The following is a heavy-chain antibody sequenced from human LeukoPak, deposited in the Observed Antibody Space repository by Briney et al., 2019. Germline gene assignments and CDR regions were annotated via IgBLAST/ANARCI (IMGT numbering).Heavy chain of an antibody. D-gene: IGHD2-2*01. CDR3: ARDRDCGTTTCSVDY. J-gene: IGHJ4*02. CDR2: ITNSGSTI. V-gene: IGHV3-11*01. CDR1: GFSFSDYY. Sequence: PGGSLRLSCAASGFSFSDYYMSWVRQAPGKGLEWISYITNSGSTIYYAESVEGRFTISRDDAKNSLYLQMNNLRAEDTAVYYCARDRDCGTTTCSVDYWGQGTLVTVSS.